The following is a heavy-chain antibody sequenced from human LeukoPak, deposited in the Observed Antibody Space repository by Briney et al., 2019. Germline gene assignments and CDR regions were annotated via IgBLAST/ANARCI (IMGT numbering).Heavy chain of an antibody. CDR1: GYTFTGYY. V-gene: IGHV1-2*04. CDR3: ARGTPGSYLGY. D-gene: IGHD3-16*02. J-gene: IGHJ4*02. CDR2: INPNSGGT. Sequence: ASVKVSFKASGYTFTGYYMHWVRQAPGQGLEWMGWINPNSGGTDYAQKFQGWVTLTRDTSINTTYMELSRLASDVTAVYFCARGTPGSYLGYWGQGTLVTVSS.